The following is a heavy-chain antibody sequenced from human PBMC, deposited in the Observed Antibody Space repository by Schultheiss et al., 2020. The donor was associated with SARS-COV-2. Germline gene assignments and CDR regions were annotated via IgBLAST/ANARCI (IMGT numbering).Heavy chain of an antibody. Sequence: SQTLSLTCTVSGGSISSYYWSWIRQPAGKGLEWIGRIYTSGSTNYNPSLKSRVTMSVDTSKNQFSLKLSSVTAADTAVYYCAREFTLYYYDSSGYFDYWGQGTLVTVSS. J-gene: IGHJ4*02. CDR2: IYTSGST. V-gene: IGHV4-4*07. CDR1: GGSISSYY. CDR3: AREFTLYYYDSSGYFDY. D-gene: IGHD3-22*01.